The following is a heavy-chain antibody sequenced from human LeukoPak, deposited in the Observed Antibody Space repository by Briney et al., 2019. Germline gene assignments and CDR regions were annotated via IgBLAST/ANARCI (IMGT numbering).Heavy chain of an antibody. V-gene: IGHV4-39*01. CDR1: GGSISSSSYY. CDR3: ATTSLGYSSGWYYFDY. J-gene: IGHJ4*02. CDR2: IYYSGGT. D-gene: IGHD6-19*01. Sequence: SETLSLACTVSGGSISSSSYYWGWIRQPPGKGLEWIGSIYYSGGTYYNPPLKSRVTISVDTSKNQFSLKLSSVTAADTAVYYCATTSLGYSSGWYYFDYWGQGTLVTVSS.